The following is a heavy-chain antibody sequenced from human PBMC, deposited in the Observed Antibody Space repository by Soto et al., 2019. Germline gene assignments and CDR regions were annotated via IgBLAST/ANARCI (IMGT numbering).Heavy chain of an antibody. CDR3: ARGLRGVIVATVHNWFDP. CDR1: GGSFSGYY. Sequence: SETLSLTCAVYGGSFSGYYWSWIRQPPGKGLEWIGEINHSGGTNYNPSLKSRVTISVDTSKNQFSLKLSSVTAADTAVYYCARGLRGVIVATVHNWFDPWGQGTLVTVSS. J-gene: IGHJ5*02. D-gene: IGHD5-12*01. V-gene: IGHV4-34*01. CDR2: INHSGGT.